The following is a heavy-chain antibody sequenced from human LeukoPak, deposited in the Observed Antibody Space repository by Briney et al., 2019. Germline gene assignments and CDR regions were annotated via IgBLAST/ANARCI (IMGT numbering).Heavy chain of an antibody. CDR3: ARVAGYSSSWYVYYFDY. CDR2: IIPIFGTA. Sequence: SVKVSCKASGGTFSSYASSWLRQAPGQGLEWMGGIIPIFGTANYAQKFQGRVTITADESTSTAYMELSSLRSEDTAVYDCARVAGYSSSWYVYYFDYWGQGTLVTVSS. CDR1: GGTFSSYA. J-gene: IGHJ4*02. D-gene: IGHD6-13*01. V-gene: IGHV1-69*13.